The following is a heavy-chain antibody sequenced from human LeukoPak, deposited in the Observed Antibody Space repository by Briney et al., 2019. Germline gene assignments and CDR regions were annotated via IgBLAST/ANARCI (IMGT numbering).Heavy chain of an antibody. CDR3: ARIGLLSDAFDI. CDR1: GFTFSSYS. J-gene: IGHJ3*02. V-gene: IGHV3-21*01. D-gene: IGHD3/OR15-3a*01. CDR2: ISSNSSYI. Sequence: PGGSLRLSCAASGFTFSSYSMNWVRQAPGKGLEWVSYISSNSSYIYYADSVKGRFTISRDNAKNSLYLQMNSLRAEDTAVYYCARIGLLSDAFDIWGQGTMVTVSS.